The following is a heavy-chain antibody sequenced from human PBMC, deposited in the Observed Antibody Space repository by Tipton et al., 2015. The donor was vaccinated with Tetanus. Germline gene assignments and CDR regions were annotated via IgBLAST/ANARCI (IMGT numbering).Heavy chain of an antibody. CDR1: GGPLRSGDHY. CDR2: ISSSGST. D-gene: IGHD1-14*01. V-gene: IGHV4-61*08. J-gene: IGHJ4*02. Sequence: TLSLTCSVSGGPLRSGDHYWSWIRQPPGKGLEWLAYISSSGSTNSNYSLKSRITMSRDTSKNQFSLKLASVTAADTAVYFCARGTGDYWGQGTLVTVSS. CDR3: ARGTGDY.